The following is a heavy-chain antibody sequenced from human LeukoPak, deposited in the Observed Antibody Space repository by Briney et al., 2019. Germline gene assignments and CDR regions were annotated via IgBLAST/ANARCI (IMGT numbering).Heavy chain of an antibody. Sequence: GGSLRLSCAASGFTFSSYAMSWVRRAPGKGLEWVSVIYSGGSTYYADSVKGRFTISRDNSKNTLYLQMNSLRAEDTAVYYCASLQFYCSSTSCFDYWGQGTLVTVSS. D-gene: IGHD2-2*01. J-gene: IGHJ4*02. V-gene: IGHV3-53*01. CDR1: GFTFSSYA. CDR3: ASLQFYCSSTSCFDY. CDR2: IYSGGST.